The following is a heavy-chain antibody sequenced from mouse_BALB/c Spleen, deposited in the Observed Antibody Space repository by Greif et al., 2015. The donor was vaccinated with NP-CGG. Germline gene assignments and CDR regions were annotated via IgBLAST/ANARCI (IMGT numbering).Heavy chain of an antibody. Sequence: EVKLVESGGGLVKPGGSLKLSCAASGFTFSSYAMSWVRQSPEKRLEWVAEISSGGSYTYYPDTVTGRFTISRDNAKNTLYLEMSSLRSEDTAMYYCARPSTMITTSFAYWGQGTLVTVSA. V-gene: IGHV5-9-4*01. CDR3: ARPSTMITTSFAY. CDR1: GFTFSSYA. J-gene: IGHJ3*01. CDR2: ISSGGSYT. D-gene: IGHD2-4*01.